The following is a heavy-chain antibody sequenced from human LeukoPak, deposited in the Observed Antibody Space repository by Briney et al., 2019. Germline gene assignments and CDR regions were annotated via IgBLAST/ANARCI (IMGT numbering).Heavy chain of an antibody. J-gene: IGHJ4*02. V-gene: IGHV3-23*01. CDR2: ISGSGGST. CDR3: AKDPFLPYYDFWSGYYPREGTFDY. D-gene: IGHD3-3*01. CDR1: GFTFSSYA. Sequence: GGSLRLSCAASGFTFSSYAMSWVRQAPGKGLEWVSAISGSGGSTYYADSVKGRFTISRANSKNTLYLQMNRLRAEDTAVYYCAKDPFLPYYDFWSGYYPREGTFDYWGQGTLVTVSS.